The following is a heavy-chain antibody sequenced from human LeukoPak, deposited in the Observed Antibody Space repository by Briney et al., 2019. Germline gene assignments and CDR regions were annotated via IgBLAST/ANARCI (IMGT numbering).Heavy chain of an antibody. V-gene: IGHV3-66*04. CDR3: ARRSNPPGRIDH. CDR1: GFTFSSYS. J-gene: IGHJ4*02. D-gene: IGHD1-14*01. Sequence: GGSLRLSCAASGFTFSSYSMNWVRQAPGKGLEWVAAIYNSGSTYYADSVKGRFTISRDNSKNTMYLQMNSLKGEDTAAYYCARRSNPPGRIDHWGQGTLVTVSS. CDR2: IYNSGST.